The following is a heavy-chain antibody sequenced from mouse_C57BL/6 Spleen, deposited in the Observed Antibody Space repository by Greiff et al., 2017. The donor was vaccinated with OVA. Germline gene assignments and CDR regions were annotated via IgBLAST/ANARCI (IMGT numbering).Heavy chain of an antibody. Sequence: VKLMESGAELVKPGASVKISCKASGYAFSSYWMNWVKQRPGKGLEWIGQIYPGDGDTNYNGKFKGKATLTADKSSSTAYMQLSSLTSEGSAVYFCASGSSYRYFDVWGTGTTVTVSS. CDR1: GYAFSSYW. J-gene: IGHJ1*03. CDR3: ASGSSYRYFDV. CDR2: IYPGDGDT. V-gene: IGHV1-80*01. D-gene: IGHD1-1*01.